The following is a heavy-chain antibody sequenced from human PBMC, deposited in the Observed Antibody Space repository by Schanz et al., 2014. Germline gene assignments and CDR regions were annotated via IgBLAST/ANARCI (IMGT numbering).Heavy chain of an antibody. J-gene: IGHJ4*02. Sequence: QVQLVQSEAEVKKPGSSVKVSCKASGGTFSSYTISWVRQAPGQGLEWMGRVIPILGVTHYAQKFQGRVTITADKSTSTAYMDLSSLRPEDTAVYYCASSGAGYSSSWDFDYWGQGTLVTVSS. CDR3: ASSGAGYSSSWDFDY. D-gene: IGHD6-13*01. CDR1: GGTFSSYT. CDR2: VIPILGVT. V-gene: IGHV1-69*02.